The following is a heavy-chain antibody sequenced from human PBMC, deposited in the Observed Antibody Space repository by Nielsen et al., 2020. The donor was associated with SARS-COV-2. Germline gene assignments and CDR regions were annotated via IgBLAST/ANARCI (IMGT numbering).Heavy chain of an antibody. CDR2: ISYDGSNK. CDR3: ARDPFDGYDSDGFEI. V-gene: IGHV3-30*03. CDR1: GFTFSSYG. Sequence: GESLKISCAASGFTFSSYGMHWVRQAPGKGLEWVAVISYDGSNKYYADSVKGRFTISRDNSKNTLYLQMNSLRAEDTAVYYCARDPFDGYDSDGFEIWGQGTKVTVSS. D-gene: IGHD1-1*01. J-gene: IGHJ3*02.